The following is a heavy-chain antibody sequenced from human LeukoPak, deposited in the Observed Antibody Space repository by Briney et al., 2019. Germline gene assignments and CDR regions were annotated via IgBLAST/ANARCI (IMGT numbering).Heavy chain of an antibody. Sequence: GGFLRLSCAASGFTFSNYAMNWVRQTPGKGLEWVSSLRASGGITYYADSVKGRFTISRDNSKNTLFLQLNSLRAEDTAVYYCAKDRADVVPTMVLDYWGQGTLVTVSS. V-gene: IGHV3-23*01. J-gene: IGHJ4*02. D-gene: IGHD5-12*01. CDR1: GFTFSNYA. CDR2: LRASGGIT. CDR3: AKDRADVVPTMVLDY.